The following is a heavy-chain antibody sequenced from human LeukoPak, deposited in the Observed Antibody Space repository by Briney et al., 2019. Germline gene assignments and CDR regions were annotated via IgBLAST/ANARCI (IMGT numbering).Heavy chain of an antibody. CDR1: GFTFSTYT. J-gene: IGHJ4*02. D-gene: IGHD3-10*01. Sequence: GSLRLSCAASGFTFSTYTMNWVRQAPGKGLEWVSSISVSSDSIYYADSLKGRFTISRDDAKSSLYLQMHSLRAEDTAVYYCAGAPSSPTLSYYFHYWGQGTLVTVSS. CDR2: ISVSSDSI. V-gene: IGHV3-21*01. CDR3: AGAPSSPTLSYYFHY.